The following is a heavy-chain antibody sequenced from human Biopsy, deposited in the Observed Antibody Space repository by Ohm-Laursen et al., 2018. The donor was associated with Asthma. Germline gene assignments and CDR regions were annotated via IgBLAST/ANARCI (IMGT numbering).Heavy chain of an antibody. J-gene: IGHJ6*02. CDR3: AKCQVGYSSGWSLLLKKIYYSGMDV. D-gene: IGHD6-19*01. V-gene: IGHV1-69*13. Sequence: SVKVSCKISGYSLTDLSMHWVRQAPGQGLEWLGGIMTVFGTTNYAQKFQGRVTITADESTSTAYMEVTSLRSEDTAIYYCAKCQVGYSSGWSLLLKKIYYSGMDVWGQGTAVTVSS. CDR1: GYSLTDLS. CDR2: IMTVFGTT.